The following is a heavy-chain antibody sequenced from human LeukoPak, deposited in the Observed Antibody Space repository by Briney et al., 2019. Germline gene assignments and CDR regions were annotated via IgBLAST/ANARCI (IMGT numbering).Heavy chain of an antibody. J-gene: IGHJ4*02. V-gene: IGHV4-38-2*02. CDR2: IYHSGNT. D-gene: IGHD1-1*01. CDR1: GFSLSGGYY. CDR3: ARIVQITGTIPH. Sequence: SETLSLTCSVSGFSLSGGYYWGWIRQPPGKGLEWLGSIYHSGNTDYNPSLKSRVTISVDTAKNKFFLRLGSVTAADTAVYYCARIVQITGTIPHWGQGTLVTVSS.